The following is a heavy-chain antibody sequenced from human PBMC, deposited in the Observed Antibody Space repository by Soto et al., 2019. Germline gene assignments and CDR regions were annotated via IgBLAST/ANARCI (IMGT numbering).Heavy chain of an antibody. Sequence: SVKVSCRASGGTFSSYAISWVRQAPGQGLEWMGGIIPIFGTANYAQKFQGRVTITADESTSTAYMELSSLRSEDTAVYYCARVRAGPITMVRGVTVRAFDIWGQGTMVTVSS. D-gene: IGHD3-10*01. CDR1: GGTFSSYA. CDR3: ARVRAGPITMVRGVTVRAFDI. J-gene: IGHJ3*02. CDR2: IIPIFGTA. V-gene: IGHV1-69*13.